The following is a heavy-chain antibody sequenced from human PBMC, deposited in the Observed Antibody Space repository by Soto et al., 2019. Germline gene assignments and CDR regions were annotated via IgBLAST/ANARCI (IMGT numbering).Heavy chain of an antibody. Sequence: QEQLVESGGGVVQPGTSLRLSCAVPGGIFHGYGMHWVRQAPGKGLEWVAMIRFDGSNEEYADSVKGRFTISRDNSKNTLDLQMNTLGAEDTAVYYCARDGIGGTVFRGYLDYWGRGTVVTVSS. V-gene: IGHV3-33*01. CDR2: IRFDGSNE. CDR3: ARDGIGGTVFRGYLDY. CDR1: GGIFHGYG. J-gene: IGHJ4*02. D-gene: IGHD1-7*01.